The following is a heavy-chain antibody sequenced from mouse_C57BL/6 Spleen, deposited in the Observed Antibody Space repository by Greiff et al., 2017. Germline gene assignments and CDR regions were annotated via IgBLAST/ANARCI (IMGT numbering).Heavy chain of an antibody. CDR3: ASSSLNFDD. Sequence: VQGVESGPELVKPGASVKISCKASGYAFSSSWMNWVKQRPGQGLEWIGRIYPGDGDTNYNGKFKGKATLTADKSSSTAYMQLSSLTSEDSAVYFCASSSLNFDDWGQGTTLTVSS. V-gene: IGHV1-82*01. CDR2: IYPGDGDT. CDR1: GYAFSSSW. J-gene: IGHJ2*01. D-gene: IGHD1-1*01.